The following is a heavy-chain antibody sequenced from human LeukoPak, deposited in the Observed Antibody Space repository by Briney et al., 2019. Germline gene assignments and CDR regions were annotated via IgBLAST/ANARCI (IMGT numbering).Heavy chain of an antibody. D-gene: IGHD2-15*01. CDR2: IIPLTGVV. V-gene: IGHV1-69*04. J-gene: IGHJ4*02. CDR1: ADIFSSYA. Sequence: SVTVSCKTSADIFSSYAINWVRQAPGQGLEWMGRIIPLTGVVNYGQKLQTRVTISADKSTSTAYMEVSSLRFEDTAVYFCARERRCSAGSCYAADLDSWGQGTLVTVSS. CDR3: ARERRCSAGSCYAADLDS.